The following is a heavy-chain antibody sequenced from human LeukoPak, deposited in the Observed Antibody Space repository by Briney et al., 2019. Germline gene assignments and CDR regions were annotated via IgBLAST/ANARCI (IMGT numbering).Heavy chain of an antibody. Sequence: GGSLRLSCAASGFTFSSYAMSWVRQAPGKGLEWVSAISGSGGSTYYADSVKGRFTISRDNSKNTLYLQMNSLRAEDTAVYYCARKTIVVVPKEPWFDPWGQGTLVTVSS. CDR2: ISGSGGST. J-gene: IGHJ5*02. V-gene: IGHV3-23*01. CDR3: ARKTIVVVPKEPWFDP. CDR1: GFTFSSYA. D-gene: IGHD3-22*01.